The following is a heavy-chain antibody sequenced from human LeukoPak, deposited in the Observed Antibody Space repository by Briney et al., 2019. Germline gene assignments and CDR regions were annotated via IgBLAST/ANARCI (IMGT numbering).Heavy chain of an antibody. CDR2: INHSGST. CDR1: GGSFSGYY. Sequence: SETLSLTCAVYGGSFSGYYWSWIRQPPGKGLEWIGEINHSGSTNYNPFLKGRVTISVDTSKNQLSLKLSSVTAADTAVYYCARGRRGSYRGGYNWFDPWGQGTLVTVSS. D-gene: IGHD3-16*02. J-gene: IGHJ5*02. CDR3: ARGRRGSYRGGYNWFDP. V-gene: IGHV4-34*01.